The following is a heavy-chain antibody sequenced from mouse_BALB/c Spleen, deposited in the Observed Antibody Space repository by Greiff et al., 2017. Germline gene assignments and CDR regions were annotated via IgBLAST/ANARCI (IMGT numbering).Heavy chain of an antibody. V-gene: IGHV5-12-1*01. CDR1: GFAFSSYD. CDR2: ISSGGGST. Sequence: EVKVEESGGGLVKPGGSLKLSCAASGFAFSSYDMSWVRQTPEKRLEWVAYISSGGGSTYYPDTVKGRFTISRDNAKNTLYLQMSSLKSEDTAMYYCARDTGTRGFAYWGQGTLVTVSA. D-gene: IGHD4-1*01. J-gene: IGHJ3*01. CDR3: ARDTGTRGFAY.